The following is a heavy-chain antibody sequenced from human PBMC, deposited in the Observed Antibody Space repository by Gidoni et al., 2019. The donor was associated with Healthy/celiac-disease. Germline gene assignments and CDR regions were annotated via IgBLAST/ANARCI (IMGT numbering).Heavy chain of an antibody. Sequence: QLQLQESGPGLVKPSETLSLTCTVSGGSISSSSYYWGWIRQPPGKGLEWIGSIYYSGSTYYNPSLKSRVTISVDTSKNQFSLKLSSVTAADTAVYYCARTPYCSGGSCYSGVNPGSFDYWGQGTLVTVSS. CDR3: ARTPYCSGGSCYSGVNPGSFDY. CDR2: IYYSGST. CDR1: GGSISSSSYY. D-gene: IGHD2-15*01. J-gene: IGHJ4*02. V-gene: IGHV4-39*01.